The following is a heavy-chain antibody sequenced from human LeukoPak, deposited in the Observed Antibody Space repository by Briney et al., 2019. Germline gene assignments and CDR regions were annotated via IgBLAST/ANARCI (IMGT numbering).Heavy chain of an antibody. D-gene: IGHD3-22*01. J-gene: IGHJ4*02. CDR2: ISSSGSTI. CDR1: GFTFSDYY. CDR3: ARDEYYFDSSTCFDY. Sequence: PGGSLRLSCAASGFTFSDYYMSWIRQAPGKGLEWVSYISSSGSTIYYADSVKGRFTISRDNAKNSLYLQMNSLRAEDTAVYYCARDEYYFDSSTCFDYWGQGTLVSVSS. V-gene: IGHV3-11*04.